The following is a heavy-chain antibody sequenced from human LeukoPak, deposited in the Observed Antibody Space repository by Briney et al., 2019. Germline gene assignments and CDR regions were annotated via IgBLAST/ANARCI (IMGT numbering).Heavy chain of an antibody. D-gene: IGHD1-26*01. CDR2: ISYEGSYR. J-gene: IGHJ4*02. CDR3: ARDTKVGATLVY. V-gene: IGHV3-30*04. Sequence: GGSLRLSCAASGFTFSSYALHWVRQAPGKGLQWVAVISYEGSYRYFADSVKGRFTISRDNSKNTLYLQMNNLRAEDTAVYYCARDTKVGATLVYWGQGTLVTVSS. CDR1: GFTFSSYA.